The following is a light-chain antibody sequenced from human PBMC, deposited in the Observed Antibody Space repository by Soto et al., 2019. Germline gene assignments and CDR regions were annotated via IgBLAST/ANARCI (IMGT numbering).Light chain of an antibody. CDR1: SSDVGGYNY. CDR2: DVS. CDR3: SSYTSSRHVV. J-gene: IGLJ2*01. V-gene: IGLV2-14*01. Sequence: QSALTQPASVSGSPGQSITISCTGTSSDVGGYNYVSWYQQHPGKAPKLMIYDVSNRPSGVSNRCSGSKSGNTASLTISGLQAEDEADYYCSSYTSSRHVVFGGGTKVTVL.